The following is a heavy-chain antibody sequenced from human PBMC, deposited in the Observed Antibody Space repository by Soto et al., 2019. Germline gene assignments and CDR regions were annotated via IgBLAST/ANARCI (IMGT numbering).Heavy chain of an antibody. CDR3: IAEPVWKVHGRDY. D-gene: IGHD3-16*01. Sequence: GESLKISRAASGFPFSSAWMLWVRQAPGKGLEWVGRIKSERDGGTIDYTAPVQGRFTISRDDSKNMLYLQMNSLKIEDTAVYYCIAEPVWKVHGRDYWGLGTLVTVSS. V-gene: IGHV3-15*01. J-gene: IGHJ4*03. CDR1: GFPFSSAW. CDR2: IKSERDGGTI.